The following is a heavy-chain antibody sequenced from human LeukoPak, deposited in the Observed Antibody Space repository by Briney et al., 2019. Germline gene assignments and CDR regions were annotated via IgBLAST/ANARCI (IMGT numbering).Heavy chain of an antibody. D-gene: IGHD3-22*01. CDR3: ARVGYYYDSSGYYSPDY. V-gene: IGHV1-46*01. CDR2: INPSGGST. J-gene: IGHJ4*02. CDR1: GYTFTSYY. Sequence: ASVKASCKASGYTFTSYYMHWVRQAPGQGLEWMGIINPSGGSTNYAQKFQGRVTITADESTSTAYMELSSLRSEDTAVYYCARVGYYYDSSGYYSPDYWGQGTLVTVSS.